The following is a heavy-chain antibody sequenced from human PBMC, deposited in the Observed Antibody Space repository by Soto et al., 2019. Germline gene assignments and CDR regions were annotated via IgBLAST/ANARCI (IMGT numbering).Heavy chain of an antibody. CDR2: IIPILGIA. CDR3: ARGRIAARPTEERYYYYYMDV. J-gene: IGHJ6*03. Sequence: ASVKVSCKASGGTFSSYTISWVRQAPGQGLEWMGRIIPILGIANYAQKLQGRVTITADKSTSTAYMELSSLRSEDTAVYYCARGRIAARPTEERYYYYYMDVWGKGTTVTVSS. CDR1: GGTFSSYT. D-gene: IGHD6-6*01. V-gene: IGHV1-69*02.